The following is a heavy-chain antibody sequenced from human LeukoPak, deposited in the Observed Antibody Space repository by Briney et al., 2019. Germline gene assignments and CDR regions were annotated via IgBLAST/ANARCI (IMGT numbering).Heavy chain of an antibody. CDR2: IKQDGSEK. J-gene: IGHJ4*02. CDR3: ARTTTVTTLDY. Sequence: PGGSLRLSCAASGFTFSSYWMSWVRQAPGKGLEWVANIKQDGSEKYYVDSVKGRFTISRDNAKNSLYLQMNSLRTADTAVYYCARTTTVTTLDYWGQGTLVTVSS. V-gene: IGHV3-7*01. D-gene: IGHD4-17*01. CDR1: GFTFSSYW.